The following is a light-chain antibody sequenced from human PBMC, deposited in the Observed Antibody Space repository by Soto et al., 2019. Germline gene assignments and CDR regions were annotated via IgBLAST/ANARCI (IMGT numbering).Light chain of an antibody. V-gene: IGKV3-20*01. CDR3: QQYASSPQT. CDR1: QNVSSNL. J-gene: IGKJ1*01. CDR2: DAS. Sequence: ILLTQSSSTLSLSPGARATLSCRASQNVSSNLLVWYQQHPGQTPRLLIYDASTRATGIPDRFSGSGSGTDFTLTISGLEPEDFAVYSCQQYASSPQTFGQGTKVDI.